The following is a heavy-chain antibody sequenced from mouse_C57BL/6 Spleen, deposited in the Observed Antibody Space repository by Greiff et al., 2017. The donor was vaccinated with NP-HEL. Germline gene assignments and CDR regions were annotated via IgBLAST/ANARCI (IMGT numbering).Heavy chain of an antibody. J-gene: IGHJ3*01. CDR1: GYTFTSSW. CDR2: IDPSASAP. V-gene: IGHV1-52*01. Sequence: QVQLKQPGAELVRPGSSVKLSCKASGYTFTSSWMHWVKQRPIQGLEWIGNIDPSASAPHSNQKFKDKATLTVDKSSSTAYMQLSSLTSEDSAVDYCARKKGDFFAYGGQGTLVTVSA. CDR3: ARKKGDFFAY. D-gene: IGHD3-3*01.